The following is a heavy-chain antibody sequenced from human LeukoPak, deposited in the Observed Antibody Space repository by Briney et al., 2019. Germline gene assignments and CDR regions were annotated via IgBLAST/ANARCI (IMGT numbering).Heavy chain of an antibody. J-gene: IGHJ5*02. Sequence: PSETLSLTCSVFDGSISNYYWSWIRQPPGKGLEWIGYANYSGSTTYNPSLESRVTISVDTSKNQFSLKLTAVTAADTAVYYCARNSAVATSRSWFDPWGQGTLVTVSS. CDR3: ARNSAVATSRSWFDP. D-gene: IGHD6-19*01. CDR1: DGSISNYY. V-gene: IGHV4-59*08. CDR2: ANYSGST.